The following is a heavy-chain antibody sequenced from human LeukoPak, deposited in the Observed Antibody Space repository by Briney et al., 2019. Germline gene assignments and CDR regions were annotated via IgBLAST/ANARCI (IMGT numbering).Heavy chain of an antibody. V-gene: IGHV4-4*02. CDR3: ARELRFGDSGSYFIDY. CDR2: IYHSGST. D-gene: IGHD3-10*01. Sequence: SETLSLTCAVSGGSISSSNWWSWVRQPPGKGLEWIGEIYHSGSTNYNPSLKSRVTISVDTSKNQFSLQLRSVTAADTAAYYCARELRFGDSGSYFIDYWGQGTLVTVSS. CDR1: GGSISSSNW. J-gene: IGHJ4*02.